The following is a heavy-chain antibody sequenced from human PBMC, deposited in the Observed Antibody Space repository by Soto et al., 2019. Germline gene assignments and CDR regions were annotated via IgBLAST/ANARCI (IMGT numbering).Heavy chain of an antibody. J-gene: IGHJ3*01. CDR2: IIPTFERP. Sequence: QVQLVQSGAEVKKPGSSVKVSCMASGGTFSRYALSWIRQAPGQGLEWMGGIIPTFERPNYAQRFQGRLTIIADESTSTAYMELSSPRSDDMAVYYCARGSGWYQYAVDLWGQGTMVTVSS. V-gene: IGHV1-69*12. CDR1: GGTFSRYA. D-gene: IGHD6-13*01. CDR3: ARGSGWYQYAVDL.